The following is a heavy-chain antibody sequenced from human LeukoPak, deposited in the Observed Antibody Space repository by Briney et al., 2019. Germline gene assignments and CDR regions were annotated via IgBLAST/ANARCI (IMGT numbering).Heavy chain of an antibody. CDR3: ARRGTMVRGVIMAFRGYYYYYMDV. J-gene: IGHJ6*03. Sequence: SETLSLTCTVSGGSISSGSYYWSWIRQPAGKGLEWIGRIYTSGRPNYNPALKSRVTISVDTSKNQFSLKLSSVTAADTAVYYCARRGTMVRGVIMAFRGYYYYYMDVWGKGTTVTISS. CDR1: GGSISSGSYY. D-gene: IGHD3-10*01. CDR2: IYTSGRP. V-gene: IGHV4-61*02.